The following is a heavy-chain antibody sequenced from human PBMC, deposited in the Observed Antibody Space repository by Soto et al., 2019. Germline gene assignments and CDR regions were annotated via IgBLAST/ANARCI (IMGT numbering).Heavy chain of an antibody. CDR3: ASVRLGSGTDV. CDR1: GFTFSSYA. V-gene: IGHV3-30-3*01. Sequence: PGGSLRLSCAASGFTFSSYAMHWVRQAPGKGLEWVAVISYDGSNKYYADPVKGRFTISRDNSKNTLYLQMNSLRAEDTAVYYCASVRLGSGTDVWGQGTTVTVSS. J-gene: IGHJ6*02. D-gene: IGHD3-16*01. CDR2: ISYDGSNK.